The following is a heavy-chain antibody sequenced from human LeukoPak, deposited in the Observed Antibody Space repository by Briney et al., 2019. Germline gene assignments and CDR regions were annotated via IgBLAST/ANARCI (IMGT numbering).Heavy chain of an antibody. CDR2: IYYSGST. J-gene: IGHJ4*02. CDR3: ARAPGYSLPYYFDY. CDR1: GGSLSSYY. Sequence: SETLSLTCTVSGGSLSSYYWSWIRQPPGKGLEWIGYIYYSGSTNYNPSLKSRVTISVDTSKNQFSLKLSSVTAADTAVYYCARAPGYSLPYYFDYWGQGTLVTVSS. D-gene: IGHD3-9*01. V-gene: IGHV4-59*01.